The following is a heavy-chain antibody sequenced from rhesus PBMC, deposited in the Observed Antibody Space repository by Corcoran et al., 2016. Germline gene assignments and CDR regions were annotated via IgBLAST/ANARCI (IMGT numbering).Heavy chain of an antibody. J-gene: IGHJ4*01. CDR3: TRRGVTRALDY. Sequence: EVQLVESGGGLVQPGGSLRLSCAASGFTFSNYWMSWVRQAPGKGLELVGFIKNKADGGTAAYAETVKCRFTIFRDDSKNTLYLPMNSLKTEDTAVYYCTRRGVTRALDYWGQGVLVTVSS. CDR1: GFTFSNYW. D-gene: IGHD4-23*01. CDR2: IKNKADGGTA. V-gene: IGHV3S11*01.